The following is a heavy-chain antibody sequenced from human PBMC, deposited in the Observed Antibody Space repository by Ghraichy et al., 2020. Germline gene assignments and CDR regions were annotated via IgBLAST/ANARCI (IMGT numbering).Heavy chain of an antibody. CDR2: VGPHGVTT. D-gene: IGHD4-17*01. J-gene: IGHJ2*01. CDR3: VRDARTVTVNWYFTL. Sequence: GGSLRLSCTASGFTFNNYSMHWVRQAPGKGLVWVSHVGPHGVTTNYTDSLKGRFTTSRDKAKNTLYLEMNSLRPDDTAVYYCVRDARTVTVNWYFTLCGRRTPVAVSS. V-gene: IGHV3-74*01. CDR1: GFTFNNYS.